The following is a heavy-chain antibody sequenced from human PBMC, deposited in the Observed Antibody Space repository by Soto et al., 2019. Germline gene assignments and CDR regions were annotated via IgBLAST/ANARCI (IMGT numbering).Heavy chain of an antibody. V-gene: IGHV4-30-4*08. CDR3: ARQRTTVVTQAYFDQ. D-gene: IGHD2-21*02. CDR2: IYYSGST. CDR1: GGSISSGGYY. J-gene: IGHJ4*02. Sequence: ASETLSLTCTVSGGSISSGGYYWSWIRQHPGKGLEWIGYIYYSGSTYYNPSFKSRVTISIDTSKNQFSLKLSSVTATDTAVYYCARQRTTVVTQAYFDQWGQGALVTVSS.